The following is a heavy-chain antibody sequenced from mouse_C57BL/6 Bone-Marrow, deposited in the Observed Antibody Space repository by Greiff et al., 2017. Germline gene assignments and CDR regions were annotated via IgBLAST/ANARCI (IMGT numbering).Heavy chain of an antibody. J-gene: IGHJ4*01. CDR3: ARHEVPLTAQATSCAMDD. CDR2: FYPGSGSI. Sequence: QVQLQQSGAELVKPGASVKLSCKASGYTFTEYTIHWVKQRSGQGLEWIGWFYPGSGSIKYNEKFKDKATLTADKSSSTVYMELSRLTSEDSAVYFWARHEVPLTAQATSCAMDDWGQGTSVTVSS. V-gene: IGHV1-62-2*01. D-gene: IGHD3-2*02. CDR1: GYTFTEYT.